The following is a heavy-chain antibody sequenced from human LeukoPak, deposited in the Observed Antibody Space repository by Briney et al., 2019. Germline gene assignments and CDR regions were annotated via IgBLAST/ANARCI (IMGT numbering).Heavy chain of an antibody. CDR1: GYTFTGYY. J-gene: IGHJ3*02. CDR3: ARSLYHYDFWSGYSAHDAFDI. D-gene: IGHD3-3*01. Sequence: GASVKVSCKASGYTFTGYYMHWVRQAPGQGLEWMGWINPNSGGTNYAQKFQGRVTMTRDTSISTAYMELSRLRSDDTAVYYCARSLYHYDFWSGYSAHDAFDIWGQGTMVTVSS. V-gene: IGHV1-2*02. CDR2: INPNSGGT.